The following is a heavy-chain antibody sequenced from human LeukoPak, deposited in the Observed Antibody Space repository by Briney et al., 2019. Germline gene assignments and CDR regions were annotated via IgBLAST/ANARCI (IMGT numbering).Heavy chain of an antibody. CDR1: GYTFTGYF. Sequence: ASVKVSCKASGYTFTGYFMHWVRQAPGQGLEWMGWINPNSGGTNYAQKFQGRVTMTRDTSISTAYMELSRLRSDDTAVYYCASSIVYCSSTSCYFNWGQGTLITVSS. V-gene: IGHV1-2*02. J-gene: IGHJ4*02. D-gene: IGHD2-2*01. CDR3: ASSIVYCSSTSCYFN. CDR2: INPNSGGT.